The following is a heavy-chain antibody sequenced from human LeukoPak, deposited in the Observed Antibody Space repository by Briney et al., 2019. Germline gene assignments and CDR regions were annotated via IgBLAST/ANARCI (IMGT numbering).Heavy chain of an antibody. CDR1: GFTFSDHY. V-gene: IGHV3-72*01. CDR2: TRDKAASYST. CDR3: DASSLGPGDLDY. Sequence: GGSLRLSCAASGFTFSDHYLDWVRQAPGKGLEWVGRTRDKAASYSTEYATSLRGRFTVSRDDSKNTLYLQMNSLRTEDTAVYFCDASSLGPGDLDYGGQGTLVTVSS. J-gene: IGHJ4*02. D-gene: IGHD4-17*01.